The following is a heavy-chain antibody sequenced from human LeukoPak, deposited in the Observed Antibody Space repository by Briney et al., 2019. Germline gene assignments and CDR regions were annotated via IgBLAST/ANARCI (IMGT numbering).Heavy chain of an antibody. CDR3: ARINWLDP. CDR2: INTDGSST. CDR1: GFTFSSYW. Sequence: GGSLRLSCAASGFTFSSYWMHWVRQAPGKGLVWVSGINTDGSSTGYADSVKGRFTISRDNAKNTLYLQMNSLRAEDTAVYYCARINWLDPWGQGTLVTVSS. J-gene: IGHJ5*02. V-gene: IGHV3-74*01.